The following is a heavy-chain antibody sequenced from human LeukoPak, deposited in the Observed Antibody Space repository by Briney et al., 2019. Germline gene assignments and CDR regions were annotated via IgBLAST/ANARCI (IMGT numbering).Heavy chain of an antibody. V-gene: IGHV3-48*01. J-gene: IGHJ4*02. CDR2: ISSSSSTI. D-gene: IGHD2-2*01. CDR3: ASSIVVVPAAHFDY. CDR1: GFTFSSYS. Sequence: GGSLRLSCAASGFTFSSYSMNWVRQAPGKGLEWVSYISSSSSTIYYADSVKGRFTISRDNAKNSLYLQMNSLRAEDTAVYYCASSIVVVPAAHFDYWGQGTLVTVSS.